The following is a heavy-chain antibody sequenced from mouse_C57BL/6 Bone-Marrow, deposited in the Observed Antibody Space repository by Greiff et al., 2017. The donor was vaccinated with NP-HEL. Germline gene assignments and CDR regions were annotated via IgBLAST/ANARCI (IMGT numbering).Heavy chain of an antibody. CDR2: ISNLAYSI. V-gene: IGHV5-15*01. J-gene: IGHJ1*03. Sequence: EVQRVESGGGLVQPGGSLKLSCAASGFTFSDYGMAWVRQAPRKGPEWVAFISNLAYSIYYADTVTGRFTISRENAKNTLYLEMSSLRSEDTAMYYCARRGGIYYGSYWYFDVWGTGTTVTVSS. CDR1: GFTFSDYG. D-gene: IGHD1-1*01. CDR3: ARRGGIYYGSYWYFDV.